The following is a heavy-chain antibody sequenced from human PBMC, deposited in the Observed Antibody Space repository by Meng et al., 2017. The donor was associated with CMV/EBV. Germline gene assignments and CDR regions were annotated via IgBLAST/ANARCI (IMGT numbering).Heavy chain of an antibody. V-gene: IGHV3-15*01. CDR1: GFTFSNAW. CDR3: TTDGRYYDFWSGYYLAFDI. J-gene: IGHJ3*02. D-gene: IGHD3-3*01. Sequence: GESLKISCAASGFTFSNAWMSWVRQAPGKGLEWVGRIKSKTDGGTTDYAAPVKGRFTISRDDSKNTLYLQMNSLKTEGTAVYYCTTDGRYYDFWSGYYLAFDIWGQGTMVTVSS. CDR2: IKSKTDGGTT.